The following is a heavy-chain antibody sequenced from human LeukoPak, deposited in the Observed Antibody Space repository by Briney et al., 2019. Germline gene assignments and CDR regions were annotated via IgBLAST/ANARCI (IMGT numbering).Heavy chain of an antibody. CDR2: INPNSGGT. D-gene: IGHD3-22*01. CDR3: ARGAYYYDSSGYYYDY. Sequence: GSSVKVSGKASGGTFSSYAISWVRQAPGQGLEWMGWINPNSGGTNYAQKFQGWVTMTRDTSISTAYMELSRLRSDDTAVYYCARGAYYYDSSGYYYDYWGQGTLVTVSS. CDR1: GGTFSSYA. V-gene: IGHV1-2*04. J-gene: IGHJ4*02.